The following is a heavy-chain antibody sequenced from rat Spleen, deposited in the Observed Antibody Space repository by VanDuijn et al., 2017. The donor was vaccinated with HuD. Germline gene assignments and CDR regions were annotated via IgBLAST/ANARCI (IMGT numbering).Heavy chain of an antibody. V-gene: IGHV5-29*01. CDR2: ISDDGISS. Sequence: EVQLVESGGGLVQPGRSLKLSCAASGFTFSNYGMAWVRQAPTKGLEWVATISDDGISSYYRDSVKGRFTISRDNAKSTLYLQMDSLRSEDTATYYCASRDYWGQGVMVTVSS. CDR1: GFTFSNYG. J-gene: IGHJ2*01. CDR3: ASRDY.